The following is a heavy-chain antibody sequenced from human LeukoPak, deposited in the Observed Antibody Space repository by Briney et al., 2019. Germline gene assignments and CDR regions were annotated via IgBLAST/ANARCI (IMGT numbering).Heavy chain of an antibody. CDR3: AKDFNLGGTTGDV. D-gene: IGHD4-17*01. J-gene: IGHJ6*04. CDR2: ISYDGSNK. CDR1: GFTFSSYG. V-gene: IGHV3-30*18. Sequence: GRSLRLSCAASGFTFSSYGMHWVRQAPGKGLEWVAVISYDGSNKYYADSVKGRFTISRDNSKNTLYLQMNSLRAEDTAVYYCAKDFNLGGTTGDVWGKGTTVTVSS.